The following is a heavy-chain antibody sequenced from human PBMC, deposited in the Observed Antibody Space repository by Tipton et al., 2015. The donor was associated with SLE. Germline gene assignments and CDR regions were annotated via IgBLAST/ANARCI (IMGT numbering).Heavy chain of an antibody. CDR2: INHSGST. CDR1: GGSFSGYY. J-gene: IGHJ6*02. D-gene: IGHD6-6*01. V-gene: IGHV4-34*01. CDR3: ARAAPLGSYYYGMDV. Sequence: TLSLTCAVYGGSFSGYYWSWIRQPPGKGLEWIGEINHSGSTNYSPSFQGHVTISADKSISTAYLQWSSLKASDTAMYYCARAAPLGSYYYGMDVWGQGTTVTVSS.